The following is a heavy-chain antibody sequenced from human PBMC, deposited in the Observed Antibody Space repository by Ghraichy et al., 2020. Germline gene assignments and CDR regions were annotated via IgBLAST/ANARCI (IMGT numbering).Heavy chain of an antibody. V-gene: IGHV1-46*01. Sequence: ASVKVSCKASGYTFTSYNMHWVRQAPGQGLEWMGIINPSGGSTSYAQKFQGRVTMTRDTSTSTVYMELSSLRSEDTAVYYCAITVLGYCSGGSCFYYYYGMDVWGQGTTVTVSS. CDR3: AITVLGYCSGGSCFYYYYGMDV. J-gene: IGHJ6*02. CDR2: INPSGGST. CDR1: GYTFTSYN. D-gene: IGHD2-15*01.